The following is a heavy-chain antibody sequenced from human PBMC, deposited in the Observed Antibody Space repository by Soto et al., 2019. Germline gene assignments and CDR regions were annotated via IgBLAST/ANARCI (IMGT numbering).Heavy chain of an antibody. Sequence: GGSLRLSCAASGFTFSSYAMSWVRQAPGKGLEWVSAISGSGGSTYYADSVKGRFTISRDNSKNTLYLQMNSLRAEDTAVYYCAKDGYCSSTNCYTHYYFYGMDVWGQGTTVTVSS. CDR1: GFTFSSYA. J-gene: IGHJ6*02. V-gene: IGHV3-23*01. CDR2: ISGSGGST. CDR3: AKDGYCSSTNCYTHYYFYGMDV. D-gene: IGHD2-2*02.